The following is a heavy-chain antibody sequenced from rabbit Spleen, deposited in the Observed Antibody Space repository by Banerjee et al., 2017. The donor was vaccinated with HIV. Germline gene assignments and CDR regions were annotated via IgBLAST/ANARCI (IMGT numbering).Heavy chain of an antibody. CDR1: GFSFSSDYD. CDR3: TRDSGDWCFDV. CDR2: IGAGSSGST. J-gene: IGHJ3*01. V-gene: IGHV1S40*01. D-gene: IGHD1-1*01. Sequence: QSLEESGGGLVKPGASLTLTCKASGFSFSSDYDMCWVRQAPGKGLEWIACIGAGSSGSTYYASWVNGRFTISRSTSLNTVDLQMTSLTGADTATYFCTRDSGDWCFDVWGQGTLVTVS.